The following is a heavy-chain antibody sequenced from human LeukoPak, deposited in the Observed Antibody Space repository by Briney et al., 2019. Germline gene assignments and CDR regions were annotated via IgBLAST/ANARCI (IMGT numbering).Heavy chain of an antibody. D-gene: IGHD1-26*01. V-gene: IGHV5-10-1*01. J-gene: IGHJ6*02. CDR1: GYSFTGYW. CDR2: IDPSDSYT. Sequence: GESLRISCKGSGYSFTGYWISWVRQMPGKGLEWMGRIDPSDSYTNYSPSFQGHVTISADKSISTAYLQWSSLKASDTAMYYCARHPILGATMRNYGMDVWGQGTTVTVSS. CDR3: ARHPILGATMRNYGMDV.